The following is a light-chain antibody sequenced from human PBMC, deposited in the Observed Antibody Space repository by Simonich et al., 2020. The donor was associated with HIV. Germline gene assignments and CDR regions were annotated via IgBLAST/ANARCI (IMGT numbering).Light chain of an antibody. CDR2: GAS. V-gene: IGKV3-15*01. J-gene: IGKJ2*01. CDR1: QSVSSN. Sequence: DIVMTQSPATLSVSPGERATLSCRASQSVSSNLAWYQQKPGQAPRLLSYGASTRATGIPARFSGSGSGTEFTLTISSMQSEDFAVYYCQQDNNWPPYTFGQGTKLESK. CDR3: QQDNNWPPYT.